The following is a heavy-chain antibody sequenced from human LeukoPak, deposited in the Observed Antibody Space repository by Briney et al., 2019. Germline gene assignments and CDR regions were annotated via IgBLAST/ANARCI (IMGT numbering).Heavy chain of an antibody. CDR1: GGSISSSSYY. CDR2: IYYSGST. V-gene: IGHV4-39*01. Sequence: SETLSLTCTVSGGSISSSSYYWGWIRQPPGKRLEWIGSIYYSGSTYYNPSLKSRVTISVDTSKNQFSLKLSSVTAADTAVYYCARGYDFWSGYYLYWFDPWGQGTLVTVSS. J-gene: IGHJ5*02. CDR3: ARGYDFWSGYYLYWFDP. D-gene: IGHD3-3*01.